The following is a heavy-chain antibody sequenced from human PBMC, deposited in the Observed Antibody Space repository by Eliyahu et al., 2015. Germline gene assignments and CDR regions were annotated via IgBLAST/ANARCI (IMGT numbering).Heavy chain of an antibody. V-gene: IGHV3-9*01. D-gene: IGHD6-13*01. CDR1: GFPFDXYA. Sequence: EVQLVESGGGLVQPGRSLRLXCAASGFPFDXYAXPWVRQAPGKGLEWVSGISWNSGSIGYADSVKGRFTISRDNAKNSLYLQMNSLRAEDTALYYCAKDIGATFIAAAVGGYFDYWGQGTLVTVSS. CDR3: AKDIGATFIAAAVGGYFDY. CDR2: ISWNSGSI. J-gene: IGHJ4*02.